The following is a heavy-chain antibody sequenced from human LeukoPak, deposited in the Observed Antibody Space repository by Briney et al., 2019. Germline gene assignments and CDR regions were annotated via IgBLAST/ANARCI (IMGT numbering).Heavy chain of an antibody. D-gene: IGHD2-15*01. CDR2: VSSTGGTT. CDR1: GFTFSTYG. Sequence: PGGSLRLSCAASGFTFSTYGMSWVRQAPGKGLGWVSAVSSTGGTTYYADSVKGRFTISRDNSKNTLFLQINSLRAEDTAVYYCAKNGDRGAFCSGGTCYPYYYYYMDVWGKGTTVTISS. J-gene: IGHJ6*03. CDR3: AKNGDRGAFCSGGTCYPYYYYYMDV. V-gene: IGHV3-23*01.